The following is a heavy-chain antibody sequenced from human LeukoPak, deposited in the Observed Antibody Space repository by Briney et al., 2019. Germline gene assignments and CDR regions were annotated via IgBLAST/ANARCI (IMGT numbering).Heavy chain of an antibody. D-gene: IGHD3-10*01. CDR1: GFTFSNYS. Sequence: PGGSLRLSCAASGFTFSNYSMSWVRQAPGKGLEWVAVISYDGSNKYYSDSVKGRSTISRDNSKNTLYLQMNSLRAEDTGVYYCAKDMYYRGSGSDFNVDYWGQGTLVTVSS. CDR3: AKDMYYRGSGSDFNVDY. CDR2: ISYDGSNK. V-gene: IGHV3-30*04. J-gene: IGHJ4*02.